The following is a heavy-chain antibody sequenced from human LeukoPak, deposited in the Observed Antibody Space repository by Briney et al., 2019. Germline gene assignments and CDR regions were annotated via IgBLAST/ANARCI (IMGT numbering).Heavy chain of an antibody. V-gene: IGHV3-23*01. CDR1: GFSFRTYS. CDR2: ISSSGSLI. CDR3: AKVRTMIAVAFDI. Sequence: GGSLRLFCVGSGFSFRTYSINWVRQAPGKGLEWVSSISSSGSLIYYADSVKGRFTISRDDSKNTLYLQMNSLRAEDTAVYYCAKVRTMIAVAFDIWGQGTMVTVSS. J-gene: IGHJ3*02. D-gene: IGHD3-22*01.